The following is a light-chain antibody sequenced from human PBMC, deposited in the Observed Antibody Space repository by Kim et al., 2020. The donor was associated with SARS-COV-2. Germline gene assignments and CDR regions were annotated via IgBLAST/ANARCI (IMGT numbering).Light chain of an antibody. CDR3: GADHGSGSNFVYV. CDR2: VGTGGIVG. V-gene: IGLV9-49*01. CDR1: SGYSNYK. J-gene: IGLJ1*01. Sequence: CTLSSGYSNYKVDWYQQRPGKGTRFVMRVGTGGIVGSKGDGIPDRFSVLGSGLNRYLTIKNIQEEDESDYHCGADHGSGSNFVYVFGTGTKVTVL.